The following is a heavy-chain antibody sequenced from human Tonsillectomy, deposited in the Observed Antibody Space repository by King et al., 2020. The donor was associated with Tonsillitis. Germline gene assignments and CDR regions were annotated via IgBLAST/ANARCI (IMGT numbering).Heavy chain of an antibody. CDR2: IDSDGSGT. CDR1: GFTFSSYW. CDR3: ARDGDGPITFDY. V-gene: IGHV3-74*01. J-gene: IGHJ4*02. Sequence: VQLVESGGGLVQPGGSLRLSCATSGFTFSSYWMHWVRQAPGKGLVWVSRIDSDGSGTPYADSVKGRFTISRDNANNTLYLQMNSLRVEDTAVYYCARDGDGPITFDYWGQGTLVTVSS. D-gene: IGHD3-3*01.